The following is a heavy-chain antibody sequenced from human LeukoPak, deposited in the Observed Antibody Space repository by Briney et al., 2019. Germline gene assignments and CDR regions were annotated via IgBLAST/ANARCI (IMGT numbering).Heavy chain of an antibody. CDR3: AGGRSITISGVVTHLDY. V-gene: IGHV1-69*13. CDR1: GGTFSSYA. Sequence: GASVKVSCKASGGTFSSYAISWVRQAPGQGLEWMGGIIPIFGTANYAQKFQGRVTITADESTSTAYMELSSLRSEDTAVYYCAGGRSITISGVVTHLDYWGQGTLVTVSS. D-gene: IGHD3-3*01. J-gene: IGHJ4*02. CDR2: IIPIFGTA.